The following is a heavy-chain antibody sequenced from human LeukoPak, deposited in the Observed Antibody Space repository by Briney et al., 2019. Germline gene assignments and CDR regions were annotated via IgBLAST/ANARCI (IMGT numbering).Heavy chain of an antibody. Sequence: GGSLRLSCAASGFTFSSYWMSCVRHAPGKGLEWVANIKQDGSEKYYVDSVKGRFTISRDNAKNSLYLQMNSLRAEDTAVYYCSRDGYCSGGSCYLSRPFDYWGQGTLVTVSS. CDR3: SRDGYCSGGSCYLSRPFDY. CDR1: GFTFSSYW. V-gene: IGHV3-7*01. CDR2: IKQDGSEK. J-gene: IGHJ4*02. D-gene: IGHD2-15*01.